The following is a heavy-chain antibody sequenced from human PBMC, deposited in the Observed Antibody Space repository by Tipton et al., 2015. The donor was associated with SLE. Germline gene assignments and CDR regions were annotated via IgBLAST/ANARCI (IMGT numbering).Heavy chain of an antibody. D-gene: IGHD3-10*01. CDR3: ARELKTMVRGVIGAFDI. V-gene: IGHV3-21*05. Sequence: SLRLSCAASGFTFSTYSMNWVRQAPGKGLEWVSYISSSSSYTNYADSVKGRFTISRDNAKNSLYLQMNSLRAEDTAVYYCARELKTMVRGVIGAFDIWGQGTMVTVSS. CDR2: ISSSSSYT. CDR1: GFTFSTYS. J-gene: IGHJ3*02.